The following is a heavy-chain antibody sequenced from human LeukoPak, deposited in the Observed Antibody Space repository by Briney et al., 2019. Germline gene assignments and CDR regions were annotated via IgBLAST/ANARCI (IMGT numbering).Heavy chain of an antibody. D-gene: IGHD2-15*01. J-gene: IGHJ6*04. V-gene: IGHV4-34*01. CDR3: ARGGRFAPIVVVVAATQLMDV. CDR2: INHSGST. CDR1: GGSFSAYY. Sequence: KPSETLSLTCAVYGGSFSAYYWSWIRQPPGKGLEWSGEINHSGSTNYNPSLKSRVTMSVDTSKNQFSLKLNSVTAADTAVYYCARGGRFAPIVVVVAATQLMDVWGKGTTVTVSS.